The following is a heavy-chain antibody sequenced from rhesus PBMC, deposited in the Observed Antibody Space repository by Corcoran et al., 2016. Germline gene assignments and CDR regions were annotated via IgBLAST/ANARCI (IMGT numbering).Heavy chain of an antibody. V-gene: IGHV4S10*01. CDR1: GGSLTDSYP. CDR3: ARGNYYDSAYFFDY. CDR2: IYGSSKRT. D-gene: IGHD3-28*01. Sequence: QVQLQESGPGVVKPSETLSLTCAVSGGSLTDSYPWRWIRQPPGTGLEWSGYIYGSSKRTNYNPSLKSRVTIAKDTSKNQFSLKLSSVTAADTAVYYCARGNYYDSAYFFDYWGQGVLVTVSS. J-gene: IGHJ4*01.